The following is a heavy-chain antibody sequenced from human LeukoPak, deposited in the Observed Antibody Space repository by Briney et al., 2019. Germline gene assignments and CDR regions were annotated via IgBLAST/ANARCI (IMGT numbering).Heavy chain of an antibody. V-gene: IGHV4-4*07. J-gene: IGHJ4*02. Sequence: SETLSLTCTVSGGSISIYYWSWIRQPAGKGLEWIGRIYTSGSTNYNPSLKSRVTMSVDTSKNQFSLKLSSVTAADTAVYYCAREYYYDSSGYPRPFDYWGQGTLVTVSS. CDR2: IYTSGST. CDR1: GGSISIYY. CDR3: AREYYYDSSGYPRPFDY. D-gene: IGHD3-22*01.